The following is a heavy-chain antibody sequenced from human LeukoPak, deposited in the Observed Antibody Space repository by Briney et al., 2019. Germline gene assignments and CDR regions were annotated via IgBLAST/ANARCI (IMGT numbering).Heavy chain of an antibody. V-gene: IGHV4-34*01. J-gene: IGHJ5*02. CDR3: ARKVANNTRYCSGGSCYSWVFSSSRGANWFDP. CDR1: GGSFSGYY. Sequence: SETLSLTCAVYGGSFSGYYWSWIRQPPGKGLEWIGEINHSGSTNYNPSLKSRVTISVDTSKNQFSLKLSSVTAADTAVYYCARKVANNTRYCSGGSCYSWVFSSSRGANWFDPWGQGTLVTVSS. D-gene: IGHD2-15*01. CDR2: INHSGST.